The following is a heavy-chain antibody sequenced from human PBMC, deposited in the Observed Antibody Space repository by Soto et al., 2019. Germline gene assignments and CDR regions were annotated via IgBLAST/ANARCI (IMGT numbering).Heavy chain of an antibody. CDR1: GGSISSGGYY. Sequence: QVQLQESGPGLVKPSQTLSLTCTVSGGSISSGGYYWSWIRQHPGKGLEWIGYIYYSGSTYYNPTLQSRVTTSVDTSKNQFSLKLSSVSAADTAVYYCARDPGGSSGYFPLLYFDYWGQGTLVTVSS. CDR2: IYYSGST. J-gene: IGHJ4*02. V-gene: IGHV4-31*03. CDR3: ARDPGGSSGYFPLLYFDY. D-gene: IGHD3-22*01.